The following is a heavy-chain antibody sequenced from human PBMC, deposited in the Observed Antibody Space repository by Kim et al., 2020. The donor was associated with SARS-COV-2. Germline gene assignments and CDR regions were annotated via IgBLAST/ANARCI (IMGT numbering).Heavy chain of an antibody. V-gene: IGHV3-48*03. D-gene: IGHD2-21*02. CDR3: ARDKSVTASCDGFDY. CDR2: ISSSGSTI. J-gene: IGHJ4*02. Sequence: GGSLRLSCAASGFTFSSYEMNWVRQAPGKGLEWVSYISSSGSTIYYADSVKGRFTISRDNAKNSLYLQMNSLRAEDTAVYYCARDKSVTASCDGFDYWGQGTLVTVSS. CDR1: GFTFSSYE.